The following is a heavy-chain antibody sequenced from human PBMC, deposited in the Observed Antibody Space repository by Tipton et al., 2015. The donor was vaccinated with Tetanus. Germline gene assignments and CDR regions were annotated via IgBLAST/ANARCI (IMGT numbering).Heavy chain of an antibody. V-gene: IGHV4-39*01. CDR1: GASIRGGTFY. Sequence: TLSLTCTVSGASIRGGTFYWGWIRQPPGKGLEWIGSIYESGDTYYIPSHKSRVTISVDTSTIQFSLTLNSMAAADTGVYYCARHQSGSFAPFDYWGQGKLVTVSS. CDR2: IYESGDT. CDR3: ARHQSGSFAPFDY. J-gene: IGHJ4*02. D-gene: IGHD3-3*01.